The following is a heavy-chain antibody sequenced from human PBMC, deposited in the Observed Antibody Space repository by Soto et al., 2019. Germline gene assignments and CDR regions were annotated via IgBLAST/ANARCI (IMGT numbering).Heavy chain of an antibody. CDR3: VKDGYCSGDSCYPWYFDY. D-gene: IGHD2-15*01. Sequence: GGSLRLSCAASGFTFDDYTMHWVRQAPGKGLEWVAAVSRSSVTTGYADSVKGRFTISRDNAKNSLYLQMNSLRVEDTALYYCVKDGYCSGDSCYPWYFDYWGQGTLVTVSS. CDR1: GFTFDDYT. CDR2: VSRSSVTT. V-gene: IGHV3-9*01. J-gene: IGHJ4*02.